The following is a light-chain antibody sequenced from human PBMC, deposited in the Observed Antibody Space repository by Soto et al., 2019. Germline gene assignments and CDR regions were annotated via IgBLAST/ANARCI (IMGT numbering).Light chain of an antibody. CDR2: AAS. J-gene: IGKJ5*01. CDR1: QSISSY. CDR3: QQYNNWPIT. Sequence: DIQMTQSPSSLSASVGDRVTITCRASQSISSYLNWYQQKPGKAPKLLIYAASSLQSGVPSRFSGSGSGTDFTLTISSLQPEDFAVYSCQQYNNWPITFGQGTRLEIK. V-gene: IGKV1-39*01.